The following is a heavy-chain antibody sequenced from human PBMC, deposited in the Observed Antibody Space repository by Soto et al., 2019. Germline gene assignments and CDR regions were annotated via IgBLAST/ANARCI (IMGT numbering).Heavy chain of an antibody. D-gene: IGHD3-16*02. CDR1: GGSFSGYY. Sequence: SETLSLTCAVYGGSFSGYYWSWIRQPPGKGLEWIGEINHSGSTNYNPSLKSRVTISVDTSKNQFSLKLSSVTAADTAVYYCARGGRYYYYYYGMDVWGQGTTVTVSS. V-gene: IGHV4-34*01. CDR3: ARGGRYYYYYYGMDV. J-gene: IGHJ6*02. CDR2: INHSGST.